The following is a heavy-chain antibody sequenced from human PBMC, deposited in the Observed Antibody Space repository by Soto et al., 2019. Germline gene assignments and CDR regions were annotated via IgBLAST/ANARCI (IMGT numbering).Heavy chain of an antibody. D-gene: IGHD3-22*01. CDR1: GGSISSGGYY. CDR2: IYYSGST. CDR3: ARLNDYYDSSVYGMDV. V-gene: IGHV4-31*02. Sequence: SETLSLTWTVSGGSISSGGYYWSWIRQHPGKGLEWIGYIYYSGSTYYNPSLKSRVTISIDTSKNQFSLELRSLRSDDTAVYYCARLNDYYDSSVYGMDVWGQGTTVTVSS. J-gene: IGHJ6*02.